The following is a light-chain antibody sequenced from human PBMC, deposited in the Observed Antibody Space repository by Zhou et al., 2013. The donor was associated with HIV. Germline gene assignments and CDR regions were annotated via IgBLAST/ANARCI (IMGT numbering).Light chain of an antibody. Sequence: DIQMTQSPSTLSASVGDRVTITCRASQSISSWLAWYQQKPGKAPKLLIYAASNLQSGVPARFSGSGSGTDFTLTITSLHPEDVATYYCLQDYSYPRTFGQGTKVEFK. CDR3: LQDYSYPRT. CDR1: QSISSW. CDR2: AAS. J-gene: IGKJ1*01. V-gene: IGKV1-5*01.